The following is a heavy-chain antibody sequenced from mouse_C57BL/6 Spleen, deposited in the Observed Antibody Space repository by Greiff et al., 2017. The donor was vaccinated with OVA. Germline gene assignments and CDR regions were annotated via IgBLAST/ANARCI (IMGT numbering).Heavy chain of an antibody. Sequence: QVQLQQPGAELVKPGASVKLSCKASGYTFTSYWMHWVRRGPGQGLGGMGMIPPNSVSTNYNEKFKSKATLTVDTSSSTAYMQLSSLTSEDSAVYYCARTGDYWGQGTTLTVSS. CDR2: IPPNSVST. V-gene: IGHV1-64*01. J-gene: IGHJ2*01. CDR3: ARTGDY. CDR1: GYTFTSYW. D-gene: IGHD4-1*01.